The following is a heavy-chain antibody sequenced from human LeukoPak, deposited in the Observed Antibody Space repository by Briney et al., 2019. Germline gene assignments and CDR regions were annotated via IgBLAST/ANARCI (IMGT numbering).Heavy chain of an antibody. D-gene: IGHD5-24*01. CDR1: GGSISSYY. CDR2: IYYSGST. Sequence: PSETLSLTCTVSGGSISSYYWSWIRQPPGKGLEWIGYIYYSGSTNYNPSLKSRVTISVDTSKNQFSLKLSSVTAADTAVYYCAASRDGYNEYFLHWGQGTLVTVSS. J-gene: IGHJ1*01. V-gene: IGHV4-59*01. CDR3: AASRDGYNEYFLH.